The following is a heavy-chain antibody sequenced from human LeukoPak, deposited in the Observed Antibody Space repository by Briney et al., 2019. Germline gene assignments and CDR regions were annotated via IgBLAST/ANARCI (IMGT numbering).Heavy chain of an antibody. Sequence: GGSLRPSCAASGFTFSSYSMNWVRQAPGKGLEWVSYISSSSTIYYADSVKGRFTISRDNAKNSLYLQMNSLRAEDTAVYYCARVELVATDYWGQGTLVTVSS. J-gene: IGHJ4*02. V-gene: IGHV3-48*01. CDR1: GFTFSSYS. CDR3: ARVELVATDY. CDR2: ISSSSTI. D-gene: IGHD1-7*01.